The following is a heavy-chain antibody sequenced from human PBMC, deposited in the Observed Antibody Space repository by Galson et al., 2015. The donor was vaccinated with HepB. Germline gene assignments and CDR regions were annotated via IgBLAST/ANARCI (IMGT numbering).Heavy chain of an antibody. V-gene: IGHV3-9*01. CDR1: GFTFDDYA. CDR2: ISWNSGSI. CDR3: AKDIRYYDSTALDY. Sequence: SLRLSCAASGFTFDDYAMHWVRQAPGKGLEWVSGISWNSGSIGYADSVKGRFTNSRDNAKNSLYLQMNSLRAEDTALYYCAKDIRYYDSTALDYWGQGTLVTVSS. D-gene: IGHD3-22*01. J-gene: IGHJ4*02.